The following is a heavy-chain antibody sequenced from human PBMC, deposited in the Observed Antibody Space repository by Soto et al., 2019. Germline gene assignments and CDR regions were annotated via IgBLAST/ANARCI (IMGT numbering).Heavy chain of an antibody. CDR1: GYSFTSYW. J-gene: IGHJ6*02. CDR3: ATFHPQFYNYGMDV. V-gene: IGHV5-51*01. Sequence: WESLKISCNGSGYSFTSYWIGLVRQMLGKGLEWMRIIYPGDSDTRYSPSFQGQVTISADKSISTAYLQWSSLKASDTAMYYCATFHPQFYNYGMDVWGQGTTVTVSS. D-gene: IGHD3-10*01. CDR2: IYPGDSDT.